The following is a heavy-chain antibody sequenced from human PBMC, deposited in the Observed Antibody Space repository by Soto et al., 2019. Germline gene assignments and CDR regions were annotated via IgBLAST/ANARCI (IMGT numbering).Heavy chain of an antibody. V-gene: IGHV4-38-2*01. CDR3: ARVAGSCYFDY. Sequence: PSETLSLTXAVSGYSISSGYYWGWIRQPPGKGLEWIGSIYHSGSTYYNPSLKSRVTISVDTSKNQFSLKLSSVTAADTAVYYCARVAGSCYFDYWGQGTLVTVSS. D-gene: IGHD2-15*01. CDR1: GYSISSGYY. CDR2: IYHSGST. J-gene: IGHJ4*02.